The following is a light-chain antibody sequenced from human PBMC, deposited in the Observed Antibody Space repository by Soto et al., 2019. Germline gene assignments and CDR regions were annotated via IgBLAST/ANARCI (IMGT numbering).Light chain of an antibody. V-gene: IGKV3-11*01. CDR3: QQYGSSPPT. J-gene: IGKJ1*01. Sequence: EIVFTQSPSTLSLSPGEIATLSCRASQSVSSYLAWYQQKPGQAPRLLIYDASNRATGIPARFSGSGSGTDFTLTISSLEPEDFAVYYCQQYGSSPPTFGQGTKVDI. CDR1: QSVSSY. CDR2: DAS.